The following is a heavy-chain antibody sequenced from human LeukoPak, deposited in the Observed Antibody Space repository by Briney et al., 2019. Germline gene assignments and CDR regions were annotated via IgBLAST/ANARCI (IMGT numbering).Heavy chain of an antibody. CDR1: GFTFSSYA. Sequence: GGSLRLSCAASGFTFSSYAMHWVRQAPGKGLEWVAVISYDGSNKYYADSVKGRFTISRDNSKNTLYLQMNSLRAEDTAVYYCAKADTYQLLPPTFDYWGQGTLVTVSS. D-gene: IGHD2-2*01. CDR3: AKADTYQLLPPTFDY. CDR2: ISYDGSNK. J-gene: IGHJ4*02. V-gene: IGHV3-30*04.